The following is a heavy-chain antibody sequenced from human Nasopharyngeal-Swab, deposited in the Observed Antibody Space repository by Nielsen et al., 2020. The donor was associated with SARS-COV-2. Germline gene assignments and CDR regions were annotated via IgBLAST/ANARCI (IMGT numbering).Heavy chain of an antibody. J-gene: IGHJ2*01. V-gene: IGHV1-46*01. Sequence: ASVKVSCKASGYTFTSYYMHWVRQAPGQGLEWMGIINPSGGSTSYAQKFQVRVTMTRDTSTSTVYMELSSLRSEDTAVYYCARPGGSGDPYWYFDLWGRCTLVTVSS. CDR2: INPSGGST. CDR3: ARPGGSGDPYWYFDL. CDR1: GYTFTSYY. D-gene: IGHD3-16*01.